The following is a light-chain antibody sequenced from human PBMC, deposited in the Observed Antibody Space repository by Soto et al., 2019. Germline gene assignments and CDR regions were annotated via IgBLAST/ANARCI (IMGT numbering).Light chain of an antibody. J-gene: IGKJ1*01. CDR1: QSISSN. CDR2: RAS. Sequence: EIVMTQSPATLSVSPGERATLSCRASQSISSNLAWYQQKLGQAPRLLIYRASTRATGIPARFSGSGSGTELTITISSLQSEDFELYYCHQYENWPQTFGQGTKVDIK. CDR3: HQYENWPQT. V-gene: IGKV3-15*01.